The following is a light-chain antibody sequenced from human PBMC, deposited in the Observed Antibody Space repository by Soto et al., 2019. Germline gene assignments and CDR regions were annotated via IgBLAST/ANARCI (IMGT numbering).Light chain of an antibody. CDR2: GAS. Sequence: EIVLTQSPGTLSLSPGERATLSCRASQSVSSSYLAWYQQKPGQAPRLLIYGASSRATGIPDRFSGSGSGTDFTLTISTLEPEDFAVYYRQQYGSARTFGQGTKVEIK. CDR1: QSVSSSY. V-gene: IGKV3-20*01. CDR3: QQYGSART. J-gene: IGKJ1*01.